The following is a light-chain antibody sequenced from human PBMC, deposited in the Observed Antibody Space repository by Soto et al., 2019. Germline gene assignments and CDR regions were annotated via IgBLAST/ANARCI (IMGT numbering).Light chain of an antibody. CDR2: DAS. CDR1: HGIRTA. Sequence: AIQLTQSPSSLSAAVGDRVTITCRASHGIRTALAWYQQRPGKSPDLLIYDASTLETGAPSRFSGSGSGTDFILTISSLQPDDFATYYCQQFFSDLVTFGGGTKVEIK. CDR3: QQFFSDLVT. J-gene: IGKJ4*01. V-gene: IGKV1-13*02.